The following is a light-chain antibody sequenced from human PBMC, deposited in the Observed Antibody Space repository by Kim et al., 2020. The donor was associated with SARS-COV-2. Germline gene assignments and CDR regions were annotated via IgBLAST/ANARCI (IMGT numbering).Light chain of an antibody. Sequence: SVSPGQTASITCSGDKLGHKYASWYQQKPGQSPVVVIYQDTKRPSGIPERFSGSNSGNTATLTISGTQAMDEADYYCQAWDSNTAVFGTGTKVTVL. CDR2: QDT. V-gene: IGLV3-1*01. CDR1: KLGHKY. CDR3: QAWDSNTAV. J-gene: IGLJ1*01.